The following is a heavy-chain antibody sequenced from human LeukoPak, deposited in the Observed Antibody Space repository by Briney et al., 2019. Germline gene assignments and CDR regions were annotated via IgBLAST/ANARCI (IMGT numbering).Heavy chain of an antibody. CDR3: AKDRANWAIDD. V-gene: IGHV3-69-1*01. Sequence: GGPLRLSCVASGFTFTDHPMNWVRQAPGKGLEWISYIGGDGIAFYADSVKGRFTASKDDARKSMYLQMNSLRVEDTAVYYCAKDRANWAIDDWGQGTQVTVSS. CDR1: GFTFTDHP. D-gene: IGHD3-16*01. J-gene: IGHJ4*02. CDR2: IGGDGIA.